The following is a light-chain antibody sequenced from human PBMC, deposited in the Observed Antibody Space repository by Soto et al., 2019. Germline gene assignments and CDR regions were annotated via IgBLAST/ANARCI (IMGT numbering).Light chain of an antibody. CDR2: GAS. CDR1: QSVRSN. V-gene: IGKV3D-15*01. Sequence: EIPVTQSPATLSVSPGERATLSCRASQSVRSNLAWYQQKPGQAPRLVIYGASTRASGVPARFSGSGSGTEFTLTISCVQSEDFAVYYCQQYDRWWTFGQGTKVEI. J-gene: IGKJ1*01. CDR3: QQYDRWWT.